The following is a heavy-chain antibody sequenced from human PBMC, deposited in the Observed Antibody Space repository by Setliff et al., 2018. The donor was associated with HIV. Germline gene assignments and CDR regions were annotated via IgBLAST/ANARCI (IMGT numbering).Heavy chain of an antibody. J-gene: IGHJ4*02. CDR3: ARDLVGHGSGSYYDIPFDH. V-gene: IGHV1-18*01. CDR2: ISGYNGDT. D-gene: IGHD3-10*01. Sequence: ASVKVSCKASGGTFSNHGISWVRQAPGQGLEWMGWISGYNGDTKLAQKFQGRLTVTADTSRSLAFMELRSLRSDDTAIYYCARDLVGHGSGSYYDIPFDHWGQGTLVTVSS. CDR1: GGTFSNHG.